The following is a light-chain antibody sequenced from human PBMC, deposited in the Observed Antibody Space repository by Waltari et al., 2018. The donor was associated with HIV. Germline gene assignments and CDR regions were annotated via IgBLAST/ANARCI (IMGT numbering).Light chain of an antibody. J-gene: IGLJ3*02. CDR2: EVR. V-gene: IGLV2-14*01. CDR1: SSDVGGYNY. CDR3: SSYTSSSTRL. Sequence: QSVLTQPASVSGSPGQSITISCTGTSSDVGGYNYVSWYQQHPGKAPKHMIYEVRNRPSGVSSRFSGSKSGNTASLTISGLQAEDEADYYCSSYTSSSTRLFGGGTNLTVL.